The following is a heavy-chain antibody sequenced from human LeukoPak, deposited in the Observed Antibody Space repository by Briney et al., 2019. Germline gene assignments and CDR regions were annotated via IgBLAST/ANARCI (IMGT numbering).Heavy chain of an antibody. CDR3: ARRRGGTLGAHIFDY. J-gene: IGHJ4*02. CDR2: IYYSGRT. D-gene: IGHD1-26*01. Sequence: KPSETLSLTCTVSGDSISSSLYYWGWIRQPPGKGLGWIGSIYYSGRTYYNPSLKSRVTISVDTSRSHFSLKLSSVTAADTAVYYCARRRGGTLGAHIFDYWGQGTLATVSS. V-gene: IGHV4-39*02. CDR1: GDSISSSLYY.